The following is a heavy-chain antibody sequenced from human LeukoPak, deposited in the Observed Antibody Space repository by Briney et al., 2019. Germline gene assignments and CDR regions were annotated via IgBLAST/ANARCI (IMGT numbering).Heavy chain of an antibody. Sequence: GRSLSLSCVVAGFTFSTTWMSWVRQAPGKGLEWVANIKEDGSERYYVDSVKGRFTIYRDNAKNSLYLQMNSLRAEDTAVYYCARERGHERYYMDVWGKGTTVTVSS. J-gene: IGHJ6*03. CDR2: IKEDGSER. CDR1: GFTFSTTW. CDR3: ARERGHERYYMDV. V-gene: IGHV3-7*01. D-gene: IGHD3-10*01.